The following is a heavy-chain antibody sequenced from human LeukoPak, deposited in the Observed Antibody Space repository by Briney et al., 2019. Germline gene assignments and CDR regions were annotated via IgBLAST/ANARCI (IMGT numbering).Heavy chain of an antibody. CDR2: IYYSGST. CDR1: GGSISSYY. J-gene: IGHJ4*02. V-gene: IGHV4-59*01. CDR3: ARAGITGTI. Sequence: SETLSLTCTVSGGSISSYYWSWIRQPPGKGLEWIGYIYYSGSTNYNPSLKSRVTISVDTPKNQSSLKLSSVTAADTAVYYCARAGITGTIWGQGTLVTVSS. D-gene: IGHD1-7*01.